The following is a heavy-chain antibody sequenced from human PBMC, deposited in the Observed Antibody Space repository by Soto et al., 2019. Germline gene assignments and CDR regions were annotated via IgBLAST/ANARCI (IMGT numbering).Heavy chain of an antibody. CDR3: ARVHHPYCISTSCYRRGVHWFDP. Sequence: PSETLSLTCAVSGGSISSGGYSWSWIRQPPGKGLEWIGYIYHSGSTYYNPSLKSRVTISVDRSKNQFSLKLSSVTAADTAVYYCARVHHPYCISTSCYRRGVHWFDPWGQGTLFTVSS. CDR2: IYHSGST. J-gene: IGHJ5*02. D-gene: IGHD2-2*01. CDR1: GGSISSGGYS. V-gene: IGHV4-30-2*01.